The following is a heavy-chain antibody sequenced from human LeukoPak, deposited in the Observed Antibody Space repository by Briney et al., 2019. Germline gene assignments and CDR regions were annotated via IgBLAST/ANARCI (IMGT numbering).Heavy chain of an antibody. J-gene: IGHJ4*02. CDR3: GGGSSAWVDY. CDR1: GGSISSYY. Sequence: SETLSLTCNVSGGSISSYYWTWIRQPAGKGLEWIGRVYTTVSTKYNPSLKSRVTMSVDTSKNQFSLRLNSVTAADTAVYYCGGGSSAWVDYWGQGTLVTVSS. V-gene: IGHV4-4*07. CDR2: VYTTVST. D-gene: IGHD3-16*01.